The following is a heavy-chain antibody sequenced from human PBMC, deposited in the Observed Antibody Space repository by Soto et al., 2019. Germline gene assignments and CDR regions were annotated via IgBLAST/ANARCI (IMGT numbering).Heavy chain of an antibody. CDR1: GFTFSSYS. CDR3: ARDGLNYYGSGSYYKSYYYMDV. Sequence: GGSLRLSCAASGFTFSSYSMNWVRQAPGKGLEWVSSISSSSSYIYYADSVKGRFTISRDNAKNSLYLQMNSLRAEDTAVYYCARDGLNYYGSGSYYKSYYYMDVWGKGTTVTVSS. J-gene: IGHJ6*03. D-gene: IGHD3-10*01. CDR2: ISSSSSYI. V-gene: IGHV3-21*01.